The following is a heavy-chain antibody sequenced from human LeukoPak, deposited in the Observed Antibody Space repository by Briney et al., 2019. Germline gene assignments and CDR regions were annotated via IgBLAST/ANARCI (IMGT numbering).Heavy chain of an antibody. CDR2: IIPILGIA. D-gene: IGHD3-10*01. CDR1: GGTFSSYA. CDR3: ATALAYYYGSGSIFDY. J-gene: IGHJ4*02. V-gene: IGHV1-69*04. Sequence: SVKVSCKASGGTFSSYAISWVRQAPGQGLEWMGRIIPILGIANYAQKFQGRVTITADKSTSTAYMELSSLRSEDTAVYYCATALAYYYGSGSIFDYWGQGTLVTVSS.